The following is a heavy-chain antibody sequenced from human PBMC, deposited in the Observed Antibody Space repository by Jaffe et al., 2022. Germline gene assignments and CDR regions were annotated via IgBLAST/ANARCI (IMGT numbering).Heavy chain of an antibody. CDR1: GGSFSGYY. J-gene: IGHJ6*03. D-gene: IGHD4-17*01. CDR3: ARGGGRGTTVTTGASAYYMDV. CDR2: INHSGST. Sequence: QVQLQQWGAGLLKPSETLSLTCAVYGGSFSGYYWSWIRQPPGKGLEWIGEINHSGSTNYNPSLKSRVTISVDTSKNQFSLKLSSVTAADTAVYYCARGGGRGTTVTTGASAYYMDVWGKGTTVTVSS. V-gene: IGHV4-34*01.